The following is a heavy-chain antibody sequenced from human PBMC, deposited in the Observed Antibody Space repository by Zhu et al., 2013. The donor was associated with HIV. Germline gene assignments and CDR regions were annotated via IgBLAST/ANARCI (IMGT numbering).Heavy chain of an antibody. CDR3: ARVYYYDSSGYYPKDYYYYGMDV. J-gene: IGHJ6*02. D-gene: IGHD3-22*01. V-gene: IGHV1-18*01. Sequence: QVRLVQSGAEMKKPGASVKVSCKASGYTFTSYGISWVRQAPGQGLEWMGWISAYNGNTNYAQKLQGRVTMTTDTSTSTAYMELRSLRSDDTAVYYCARVYYYDSSGYYPKDYYYYGMDVWGRRDRRSPSP. CDR1: GYTFTSYG. CDR2: ISAYNGNT.